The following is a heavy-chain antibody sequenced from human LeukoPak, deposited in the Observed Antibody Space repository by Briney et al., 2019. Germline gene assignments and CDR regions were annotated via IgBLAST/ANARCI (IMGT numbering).Heavy chain of an antibody. CDR1: GFTFSSYA. CDR3: ARYYYGSGSYYGPFDY. J-gene: IGHJ4*02. Sequence: GGSLRLSCAVSGFTFSSYAMSWVRQAPGKGLEWVSAIIGSGGSTSYADSVKGRFTISRDNSKNTLYLQMNSLRAEDTAVYYCARYYYGSGSYYGPFDYWGQGTQVTVSS. D-gene: IGHD3-10*01. V-gene: IGHV3-23*01. CDR2: IIGSGGST.